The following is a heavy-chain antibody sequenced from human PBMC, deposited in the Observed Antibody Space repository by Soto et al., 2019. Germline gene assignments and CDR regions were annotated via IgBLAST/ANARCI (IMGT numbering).Heavy chain of an antibody. CDR2: ISAYNGNT. CDR3: ALYYYGSSGYLLPHDY. CDR1: GYTFTSYG. D-gene: IGHD3-22*01. J-gene: IGHJ4*02. Sequence: ASVKVSCKASGYTFTSYGISWVRQAPGQGLEWMGWISAYNGNTNYAQKLQGRVTMTTDTSTSTAYMELRSLRSDDTAVYYCALYYYGSSGYLLPHDYWGQGTLVTVSS. V-gene: IGHV1-18*01.